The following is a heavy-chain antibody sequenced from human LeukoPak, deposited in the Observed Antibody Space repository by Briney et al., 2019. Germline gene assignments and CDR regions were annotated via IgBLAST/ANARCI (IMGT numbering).Heavy chain of an antibody. CDR2: FDPEDGET. CDR1: GYTLTELS. Sequence: GASVKVSCKVSGYTLTELSMHWVRQAPGKGLEWMGGFDPEDGETIHAQKFQGRVTMTEDTSTATAYMELSSLRSEDTAVYYCETDLSPLYDSSGYYGGDAFDIWAQGTMVTVSS. D-gene: IGHD3-22*01. CDR3: ETDLSPLYDSSGYYGGDAFDI. J-gene: IGHJ3*02. V-gene: IGHV1-24*01.